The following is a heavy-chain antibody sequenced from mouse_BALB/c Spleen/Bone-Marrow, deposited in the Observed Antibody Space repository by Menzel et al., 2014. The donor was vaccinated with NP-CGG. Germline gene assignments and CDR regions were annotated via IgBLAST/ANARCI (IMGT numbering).Heavy chain of an antibody. Sequence: VHLQQPGTVLARPGASVKMSCKASGYTFTSYWMHWVKQRPGQGLEWIGAIYPGNSDTSYNQKFKGKAKLTAVTSTSTAYMELSSLTNEDSAVYYCTRVITAVLATRAIDYWGQGSSVTVSS. CDR2: IYPGNSDT. D-gene: IGHD1-1*01. CDR1: GYTFTSYW. J-gene: IGHJ4*01. V-gene: IGHV1-5*01. CDR3: TRVITAVLATRAIDY.